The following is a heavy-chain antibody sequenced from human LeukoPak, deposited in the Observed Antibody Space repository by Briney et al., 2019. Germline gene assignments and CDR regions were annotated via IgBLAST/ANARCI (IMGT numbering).Heavy chain of an antibody. CDR3: ARDGAPWGGWYQGRWFDP. CDR1: GFTFSHYA. CDR2: ISYDGSNK. D-gene: IGHD6-19*01. Sequence: GGSLRLSCAASGFTFSHYAMHWVRQAPGKGLEWVAVISYDGSNKYYADSAKGRFTISRDNSKNTLYLQMNSLRAEDTAVYYCARDGAPWGGWYQGRWFDPWGQGTLVTVSS. J-gene: IGHJ5*02. V-gene: IGHV3-30-3*01.